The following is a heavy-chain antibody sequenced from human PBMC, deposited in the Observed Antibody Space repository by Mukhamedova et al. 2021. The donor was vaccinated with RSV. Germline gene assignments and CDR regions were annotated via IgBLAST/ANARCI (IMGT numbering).Heavy chain of an antibody. J-gene: IGHJ4*02. CDR3: ATEVGATDH. D-gene: IGHD1-26*01. V-gene: IGHV3-23*01. CDR2: ISDSGHNT. Sequence: GLEWVSGISDSGHNTYYLDSVRGRFTISRDNSENTLYLHMNSLRVDDTAVYYCATEVGATDHWGQGTRVTVSS.